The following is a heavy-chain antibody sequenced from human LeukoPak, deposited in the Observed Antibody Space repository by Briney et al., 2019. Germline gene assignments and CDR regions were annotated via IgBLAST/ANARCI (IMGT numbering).Heavy chain of an antibody. CDR3: ARDYSPYYYGSGSFDY. V-gene: IGHV4-4*07. J-gene: IGHJ4*02. D-gene: IGHD3-10*01. Sequence: SETLSLICTVSGDSISSYYWSWIRQPAGKGLEWIGRIYTSGSTNYNPSLKSRVTMSVDTSKNQFSLKLGSVTAADTAVYYCARDYSPYYYGSGSFDYWGQGTLVTVSS. CDR2: IYTSGST. CDR1: GDSISSYY.